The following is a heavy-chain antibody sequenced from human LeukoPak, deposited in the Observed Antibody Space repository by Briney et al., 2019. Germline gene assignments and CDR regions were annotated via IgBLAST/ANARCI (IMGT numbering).Heavy chain of an antibody. J-gene: IGHJ6*02. Sequence: PGGSLRLSCSAAGFTFRSHAMHWVRQAPGKGLEWVSTISDSGGSTYYADSVKGRFTISRDNSKSTLYLQMNSLRAEDTAVYYCGRYYVMDVWGQGTSVTVSS. CDR2: ISDSGGST. CDR3: GRYYVMDV. CDR1: GFTFRSHA. V-gene: IGHV3-23*01.